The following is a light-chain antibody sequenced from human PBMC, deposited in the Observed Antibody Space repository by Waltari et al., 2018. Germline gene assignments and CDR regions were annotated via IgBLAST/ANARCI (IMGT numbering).Light chain of an antibody. CDR1: QSVSSN. V-gene: IGKV3-15*01. Sequence: EIVMTQSPANLYVSPGERVTISCRASQSVSSNLAWYQQNPGQAPRLLIYGASTRATGIPARFSGSGSGTEFTLTISSLQSEDFAVYYCQQYDNWPPAYTFGQGTKLEI. CDR3: QQYDNWPPAYT. CDR2: GAS. J-gene: IGKJ2*01.